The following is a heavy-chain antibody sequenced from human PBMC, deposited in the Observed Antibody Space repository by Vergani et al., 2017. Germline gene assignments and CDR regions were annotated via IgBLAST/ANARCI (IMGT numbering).Heavy chain of an antibody. V-gene: IGHV4-59*01. Sequence: VQLLESGGGLVQPGGSLRLSCAASGFTFSSYWMSWVRQAPGKGLEWIGSIYYSGSTNYNPSLKSRVTISVDTSKNQFSLNLSSVTAADTAVYYCARALVYNWNDAHQDIWGQGTMVTVSS. CDR2: IYYSGST. D-gene: IGHD1-20*01. CDR1: GFTFSSYW. CDR3: ARALVYNWNDAHQDI. J-gene: IGHJ3*02.